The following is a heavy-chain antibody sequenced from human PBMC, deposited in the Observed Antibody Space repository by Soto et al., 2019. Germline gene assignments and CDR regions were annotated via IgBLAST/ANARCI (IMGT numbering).Heavy chain of an antibody. D-gene: IGHD2-2*01. J-gene: IGHJ6*02. V-gene: IGHV3-23*01. CDR2: ISGSAGRT. CDR1: GFTFTSYA. CDR3: AKVTSARVFYFGLDV. Sequence: GGSLRLSCAASGFTFTSYAMSWVRQAPGKGLEWVAIISGSAGRTYYADSVKGRFTISRDNSKNTLYLQMNSLRADDTAVYYCAKVTSARVFYFGLDVWGQGTTVTAP.